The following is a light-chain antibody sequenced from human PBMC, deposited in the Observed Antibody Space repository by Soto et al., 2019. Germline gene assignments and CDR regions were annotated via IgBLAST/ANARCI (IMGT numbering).Light chain of an antibody. V-gene: IGKV3-11*01. CDR2: DAS. J-gene: IGKJ1*01. Sequence: EIVLTQSPATLSLSPGERATLSCRASQSVSSYLAWYQQKPGQAPRLLIYDASNRATGIPARFSGSGSGTDFTLTICRLEPEDFAVYYCQQRSNWPPWTFGQGTKVEI. CDR3: QQRSNWPPWT. CDR1: QSVSSY.